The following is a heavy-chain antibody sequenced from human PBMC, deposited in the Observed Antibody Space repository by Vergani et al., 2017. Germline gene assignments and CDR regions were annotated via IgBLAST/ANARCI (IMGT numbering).Heavy chain of an antibody. CDR3: ARNSIAGATDYWYFDL. D-gene: IGHD1-26*01. CDR1: GLTFSSYG. J-gene: IGHJ2*01. Sequence: QVQLVESGGGMVHPGWSLRLSCAASGLTFSSYGMHWVRQAPDKGLEWVAVIWPDGSNKYYADSVKGRFTISRDNSKNTLFLQMNSLRAEDTAVYYCARNSIAGATDYWYFDLWGRGTLVTVSS. V-gene: IGHV3-33*01. CDR2: IWPDGSNK.